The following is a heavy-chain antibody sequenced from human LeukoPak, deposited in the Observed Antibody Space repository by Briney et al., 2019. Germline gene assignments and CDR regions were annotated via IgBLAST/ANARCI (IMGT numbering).Heavy chain of an antibody. Sequence: GGSLRLSCAASGFTFSNFWMGWVRQAPGKGLEWVANIKQDGSEKRYVDPVKGRFTISRDNAKNSLYLQMNSLRAEDTAVYYCARNLVATPPPNNWFDPWGQGTLVTVSS. D-gene: IGHD5-12*01. CDR2: IKQDGSEK. V-gene: IGHV3-7*01. J-gene: IGHJ5*02. CDR1: GFTFSNFW. CDR3: ARNLVATPPPNNWFDP.